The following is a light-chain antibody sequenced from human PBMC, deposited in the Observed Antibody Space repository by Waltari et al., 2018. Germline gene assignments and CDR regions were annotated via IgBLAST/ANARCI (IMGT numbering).Light chain of an antibody. CDR1: SLRRFY. J-gene: IGLJ2*01. V-gene: IGLV3-19*01. CDR3: HSRDTTSTRL. Sequence: SSELTQDPAVSVALGQTARITVHSASLRRFYDSWYEQRTGQDLILVLYGQNHRPSGIPDRVSGSNSGNTATLTITRAQAEDEDVYYCHSRDTTSTRLFGGGTRVTV. CDR2: GQN.